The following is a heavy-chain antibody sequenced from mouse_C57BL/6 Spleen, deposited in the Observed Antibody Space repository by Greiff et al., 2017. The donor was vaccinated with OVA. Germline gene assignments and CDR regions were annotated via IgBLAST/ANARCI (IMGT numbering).Heavy chain of an antibody. CDR3: ARLGYYAMDY. D-gene: IGHD4-1*01. CDR1: GYTFTDYY. CDR2: INPNNGGT. J-gene: IGHJ4*01. Sequence: QLQQSGPELVKPGASVKISCKASGYTFTDYYMNWVKQSHGKSLEWIGDINPNNGGTSYNQKFKGKATLTVDKSSSTAYMELRSLTSEDSAVYYCARLGYYAMDYWGQGTSVTVSS. V-gene: IGHV1-26*01.